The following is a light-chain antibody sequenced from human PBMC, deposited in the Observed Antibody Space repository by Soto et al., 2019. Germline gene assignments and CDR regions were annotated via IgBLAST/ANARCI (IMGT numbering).Light chain of an antibody. J-gene: IGLJ2*01. V-gene: IGLV2-14*01. CDR3: SSYTSSNPVV. CDR1: SSDVGGYKY. CDR2: EVT. Sequence: QSVLTQPASVSGSPGQSITISCTGTSSDVGGYKYVSWYQQHPDKAPKLMIYEVTNRPSGVSNRFSGSKSGNMASLTISGLQAEDEADYYCSSYTSSNPVVFGGGTKVTVL.